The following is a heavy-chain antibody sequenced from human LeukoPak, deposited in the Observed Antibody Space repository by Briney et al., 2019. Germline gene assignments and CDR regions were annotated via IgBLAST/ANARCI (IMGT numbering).Heavy chain of an antibody. CDR2: ISSSYSTI. Sequence: GGSLRLSCAASGFTFSSYEMNWVRQAPGKGLEWVSYISSSYSTIYYADSVKGRFTISRDNSKNTLYLQMNSLRAEDTAVYYCAKRSISIAAAGTDYWGQGTLVTVSS. D-gene: IGHD6-13*01. CDR1: GFTFSSYE. CDR3: AKRSISIAAAGTDY. J-gene: IGHJ4*02. V-gene: IGHV3-48*03.